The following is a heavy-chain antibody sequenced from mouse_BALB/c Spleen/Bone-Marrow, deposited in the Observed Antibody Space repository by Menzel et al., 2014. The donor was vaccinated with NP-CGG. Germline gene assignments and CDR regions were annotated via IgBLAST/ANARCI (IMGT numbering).Heavy chain of an antibody. J-gene: IGHJ3*01. V-gene: IGHV5-9*02. Sequence: DVMLVESGGGLVKPGGSLKLSCAVSGFPFSNYDMSWVRQTPEKRLEWVATITSGDSYTYYPDSVKGRFTISRDNARNTLYLQMSSLRSEDTALYYCARQDGYDGTWFAYWGQGTLVTVSA. CDR1: GFPFSNYD. CDR2: ITSGDSYT. D-gene: IGHD2-2*01. CDR3: ARQDGYDGTWFAY.